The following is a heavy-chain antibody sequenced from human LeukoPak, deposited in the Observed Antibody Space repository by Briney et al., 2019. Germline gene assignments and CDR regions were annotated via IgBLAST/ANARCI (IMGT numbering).Heavy chain of an antibody. J-gene: IGHJ4*02. V-gene: IGHV4-34*01. CDR1: GGPFSGYY. CDR3: ARWTQLWLRFDY. D-gene: IGHD5-18*01. Sequence: SETLSLTCAVYGGPFSGYYWSWIRQPPGKGLEWIGEINHSGSTNYNPSLKSRVTISVDTSKNQFSLKLSSVTAADTAVYYCARWTQLWLRFDYWGQGTLVTVSS. CDR2: INHSGST.